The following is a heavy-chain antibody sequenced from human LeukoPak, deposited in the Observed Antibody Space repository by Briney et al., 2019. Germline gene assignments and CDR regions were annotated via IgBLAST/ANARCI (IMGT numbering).Heavy chain of an antibody. CDR3: ARDLIGGGYTH. CDR1: GFIVSSND. D-gene: IGHD1-26*01. Sequence: PGGSLRLSCAASGFIVSSNDMSWVRQAPGKGLEWVSVFYTGGSTYYSDSVKGRFTISRDNSKNTLYLQMDSLRGEDTAVYYCARDLIGGGYTHWGQGTLVTVSS. J-gene: IGHJ1*01. V-gene: IGHV3-66*01. CDR2: FYTGGST.